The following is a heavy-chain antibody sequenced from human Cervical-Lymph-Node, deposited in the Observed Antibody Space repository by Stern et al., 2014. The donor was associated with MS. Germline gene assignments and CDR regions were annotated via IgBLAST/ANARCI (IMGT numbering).Heavy chain of an antibody. CDR1: GYTFSSYY. CDR2: SIPSGGST. J-gene: IGHJ3*02. Sequence: VHLVESGAEVKKPGASVQVSCKASGYTFSSYYMHWVRQAPGQELEWMGISIPSGGSTRYAQKFQGRVTMTRDTSTSTVYMELSSQRSEDTAVYYCARSGSYSDAFDIWGQGTMVTVSS. CDR3: ARSGSYSDAFDI. D-gene: IGHD1-26*01. V-gene: IGHV1-46*01.